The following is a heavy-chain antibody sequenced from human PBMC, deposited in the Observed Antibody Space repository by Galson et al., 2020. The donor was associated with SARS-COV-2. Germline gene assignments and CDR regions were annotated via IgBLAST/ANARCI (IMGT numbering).Heavy chain of an antibody. J-gene: IGHJ5*02. D-gene: IGHD2-21*02. CDR1: GFTFSSYS. V-gene: IGHV3-48*02. CDR3: ARGRPTLKLLPFDP. Sequence: GGSLRLSCAASGFTFSSYSMNWVRQAPGKGLEWVSYISSSSTIYYADSVKGRFTISRDNAKNSLYLQMNSLRDEDTAVYYCARGRPTLKLLPFDPWGQGTLVTVSS. CDR2: ISSSSTI.